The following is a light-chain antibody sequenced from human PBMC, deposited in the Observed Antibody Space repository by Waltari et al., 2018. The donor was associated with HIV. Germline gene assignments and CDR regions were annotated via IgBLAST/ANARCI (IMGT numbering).Light chain of an antibody. CDR1: NRDVGSYCY. CDR3: CSFAGTNTWV. V-gene: IGLV2-11*01. Sequence: HSALTQPRSVSGSPGQSVTLSCAGSNRDVGSYCYVSWYHQKSGAAPQLIIYDVNKRPSGVPPRFAGAKSGNTASLTISGLQAEDEADYYCCSFAGTNTWVFGGGTRLTV. CDR2: DVN. J-gene: IGLJ3*02.